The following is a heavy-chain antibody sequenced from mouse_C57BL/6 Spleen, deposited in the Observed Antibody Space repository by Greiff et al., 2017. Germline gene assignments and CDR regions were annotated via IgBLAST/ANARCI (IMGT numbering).Heavy chain of an antibody. V-gene: IGHV5-17*01. Sequence: EVKLVESGGGLVKPGGSLTLSCAASGFTFSDYGMHWVRQAPEKGLEWVAYISSGSSTIYYADTVKGRFTISRDNAKNTLFLQMTSLRSEDTAMYYCARLTTVVADYWGQGTTLTVSS. CDR1: GFTFSDYG. D-gene: IGHD1-1*01. CDR3: ARLTTVVADY. J-gene: IGHJ2*01. CDR2: ISSGSSTI.